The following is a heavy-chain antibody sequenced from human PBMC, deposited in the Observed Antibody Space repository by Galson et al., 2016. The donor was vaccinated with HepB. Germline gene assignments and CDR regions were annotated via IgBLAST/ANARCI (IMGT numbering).Heavy chain of an antibody. D-gene: IGHD2-15*01. CDR1: GYTVGSDF. V-gene: IGHV3-53*01. J-gene: IGHJ4*02. CDR2: FHGGANT. CDR3: ASRAA. Sequence: SLRLSCAASGYTVGSDFMTWVRQAPGQGLEWVSMFHGGANTYYADSVKGRFTISRDTSKNTLYLQMNSLSVEDTAIYCCASRAAWGQGTLVTVSS.